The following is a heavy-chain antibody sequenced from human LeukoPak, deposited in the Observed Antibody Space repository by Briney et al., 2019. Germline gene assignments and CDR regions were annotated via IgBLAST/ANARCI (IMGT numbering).Heavy chain of an antibody. CDR2: ISSSSSTR. J-gene: IGHJ4*02. CDR3: ARGPSYCGGDCYYYFDS. D-gene: IGHD2-21*01. CDR1: GFSFSTYS. V-gene: IGHV3-48*01. Sequence: GGSLRLSCAPSGFSFSTYSLNWVRQAPGKGLEWVSYISSSSSTRYYADSVKGRFTISRDNAKNSLYLQMNSLRAEDTAVYYCARGPSYCGGDCYYYFDSWGQGTLVTVSS.